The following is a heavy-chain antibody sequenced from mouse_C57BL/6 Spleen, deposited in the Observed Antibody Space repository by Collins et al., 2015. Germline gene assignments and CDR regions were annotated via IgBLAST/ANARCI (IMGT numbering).Heavy chain of an antibody. Sequence: QIQLVQSVPELKKPGETVKISCKASGYTFTTYGMSWVKQAPGKGLKWMGWINTYSGVPTYADDFKGRFAFSLQTSASTAYLQINNLKNEDTATYFCARSRHYYGSSYDWYFDVWGTGTTVTVSS. CDR3: ARSRHYYGSSYDWYFDV. V-gene: IGHV9-3*01. J-gene: IGHJ1*03. CDR1: GYTFTTYG. CDR2: INTYSGVP. D-gene: IGHD1-1*01.